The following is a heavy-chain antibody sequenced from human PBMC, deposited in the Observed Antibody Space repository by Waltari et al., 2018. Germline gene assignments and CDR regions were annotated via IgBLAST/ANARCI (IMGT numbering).Heavy chain of an antibody. CDR3: ARVGATGYYYGMDV. CDR2: IIPILGIA. V-gene: IGHV1-69*02. Sequence: QVQLVQSGAEVKKPGSSVKVPCKASGGTFSRYTISWVRQAPGQGLEWMGRIIPILGIANYAQKFQGRVTITADKSTSTAYMELSSLRSEDTAVYYCARVGATGYYYGMDVWGQGTTVTVSS. CDR1: GGTFSRYT. D-gene: IGHD1-26*01. J-gene: IGHJ6*02.